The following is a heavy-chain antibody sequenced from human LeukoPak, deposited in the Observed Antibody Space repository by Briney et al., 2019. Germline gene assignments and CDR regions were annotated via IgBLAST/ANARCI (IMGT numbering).Heavy chain of an antibody. D-gene: IGHD3-10*01. CDR3: ARHYGP. CDR1: GGSISSYY. Sequence: SETLSLTCTVSGGSISSYYWSWIRQPPGKGLEWIGSIYYSGSTYFNPSLKSRVTISVDTSKNQFSLKLNSVTATDTAVYYCARHYGPWGQGTLVTVSS. CDR2: IYYSGST. J-gene: IGHJ4*02. V-gene: IGHV4-59*08.